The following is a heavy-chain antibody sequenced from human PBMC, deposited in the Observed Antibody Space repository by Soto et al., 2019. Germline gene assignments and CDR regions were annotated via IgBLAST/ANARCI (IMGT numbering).Heavy chain of an antibody. CDR1: GFTFSSYS. CDR2: ISSSSSYI. J-gene: IGHJ6*03. D-gene: IGHD2-2*01. V-gene: IGHV3-21*01. CDR3: ANWAIVVVSAAIGDGGYYYYMDV. Sequence: PGGSLRLSCSASGFTFSSYSMNWVRQSPGKGLEWVSSISSSSSYIYYADSVKGRFTISRDNAKNTLYLQMNSLRAEDTAVYYCANWAIVVVSAAIGDGGYYYYMDVWGKETTVTVSS.